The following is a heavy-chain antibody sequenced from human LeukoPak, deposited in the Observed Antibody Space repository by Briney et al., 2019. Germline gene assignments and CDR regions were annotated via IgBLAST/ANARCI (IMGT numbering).Heavy chain of an antibody. Sequence: SETLSLTCAVSGYSISSGYYWGWIRQPPGKGLEWIGSIYHSGSTYYNPSLKSRVTISVDTSKNQFSPKLSSVTAADTAVYYCARDLLNRYCSSTSCPGWFDPWGQGTLVTVSS. CDR2: IYHSGST. D-gene: IGHD2-2*01. CDR3: ARDLLNRYCSSTSCPGWFDP. J-gene: IGHJ5*02. V-gene: IGHV4-38-2*02. CDR1: GYSISSGYY.